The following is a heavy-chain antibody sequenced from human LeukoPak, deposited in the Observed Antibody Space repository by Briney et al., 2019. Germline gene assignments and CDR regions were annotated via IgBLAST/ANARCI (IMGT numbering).Heavy chain of an antibody. Sequence: GGSLRLSCAASGFSFSEHGMHWVRQAPGKGPEWVTVTWYDGSNNHYADSVKGRFSISRDNSKNTVFLEMNSLRAEDTAVYHCARDRYFGSDGFDIWGPGTMVIVSS. CDR3: ARDRYFGSDGFDI. V-gene: IGHV3-33*01. J-gene: IGHJ3*02. CDR2: TWYDGSNN. CDR1: GFSFSEHG. D-gene: IGHD3-10*01.